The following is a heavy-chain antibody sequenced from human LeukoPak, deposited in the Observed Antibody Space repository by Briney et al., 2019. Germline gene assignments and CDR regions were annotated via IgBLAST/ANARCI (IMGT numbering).Heavy chain of an antibody. V-gene: IGHV4-59*08. Sequence: PSETLSLTCTVSGGSISSYYWSWIRQPPGKGLEWIGYIYYSGSTNYNPSLKSRVTISVDTSKNQFSLKLSSVTAADTAVYYCARRYDFWSGYYTGDAFDIWGQGTMVTVSS. J-gene: IGHJ3*02. CDR3: ARRYDFWSGYYTGDAFDI. CDR2: IYYSGST. CDR1: GGSISSYY. D-gene: IGHD3-3*01.